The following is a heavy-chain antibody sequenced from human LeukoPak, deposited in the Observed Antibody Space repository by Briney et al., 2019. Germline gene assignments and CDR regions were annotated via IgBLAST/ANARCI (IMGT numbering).Heavy chain of an antibody. D-gene: IGHD2-2*01. CDR3: TRAPHLGYCSSTSCPLYYYYMDV. Sequence: PGGSLRLSCTASGLTFGDYAMSWVRQAPGKGLEWVGFIRSKDYGGTIEYAASVKGRFTISRDDYRSIAYVQMNSLKTEDTAVYYCTRAPHLGYCSSTSCPLYYYYMDVWGKGTTVTISS. J-gene: IGHJ6*03. CDR1: GLTFGDYA. CDR2: IRSKDYGGTI. V-gene: IGHV3-49*04.